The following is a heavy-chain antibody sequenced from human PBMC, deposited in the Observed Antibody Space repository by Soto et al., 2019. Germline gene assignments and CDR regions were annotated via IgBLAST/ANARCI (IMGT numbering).Heavy chain of an antibody. Sequence: QVQLVQSGAEVKKPGASVKVSCKASGYTFTSYGISWVRQAPGQGLEWMGWISAYNGNTNYAQKLQGRVTMTTDTATSTAYMELRSRRSDDTAVYYCARDGAGGDYLPPGDYYYGMDVWGQGTTVTVSS. CDR1: GYTFTSYG. J-gene: IGHJ6*02. CDR3: ARDGAGGDYLPPGDYYYGMDV. D-gene: IGHD4-17*01. V-gene: IGHV1-18*01. CDR2: ISAYNGNT.